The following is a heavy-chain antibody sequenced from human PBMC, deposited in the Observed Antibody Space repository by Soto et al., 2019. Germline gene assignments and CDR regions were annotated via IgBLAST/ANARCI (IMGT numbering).Heavy chain of an antibody. J-gene: IGHJ4*02. V-gene: IGHV3-23*01. CDR2: ISGRTD. Sequence: GGSLRLSCEASEFIFSRYAISWVRQAPGKGLQWVSTISGRTDDYAGSVKGRFAIARDDSTNTLYLQMNSLRVEDTAIYYCAKHSGNSFYAPFDSWGQGTLVTVSS. CDR3: AKHSGNSFYAPFDS. D-gene: IGHD6-19*01. CDR1: EFIFSRYA.